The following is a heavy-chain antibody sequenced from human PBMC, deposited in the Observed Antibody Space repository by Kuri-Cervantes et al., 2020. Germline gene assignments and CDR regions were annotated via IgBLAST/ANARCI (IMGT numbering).Heavy chain of an antibody. J-gene: IGHJ4*02. CDR1: GSTFSSYW. CDR2: INSDGSST. V-gene: IGHV3-74*01. Sequence: GESLKISCAASGSTFSSYWMHWVRQAPGKGLVWVSRINSDGSSTSYADSVKGRFTISRDNAKNTLYLQMNSLRAEDMAVYYCARRDSPGYSDYWGQGTLVTVSS. CDR3: ARRDSPGYSDY.